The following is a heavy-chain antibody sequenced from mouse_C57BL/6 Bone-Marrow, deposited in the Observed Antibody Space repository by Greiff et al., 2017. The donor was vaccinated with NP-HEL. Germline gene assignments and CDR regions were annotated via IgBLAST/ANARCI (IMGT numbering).Heavy chain of an antibody. D-gene: IGHD1-1*01. CDR2: ISYDGSN. Sequence: EVQLQQSGPGLVKPSQSLSLTCSVTGYSITSGYYWNWIRQFPGNKLEWMGYISYDGSNNYNPSLKNRISITRDTSKNQFFLKLNSVTTEDTATYYCARHYGSSPPAFAYWGQGTLVTVSA. CDR3: ARHYGSSPPAFAY. J-gene: IGHJ3*01. V-gene: IGHV3-6*01. CDR1: GYSITSGYY.